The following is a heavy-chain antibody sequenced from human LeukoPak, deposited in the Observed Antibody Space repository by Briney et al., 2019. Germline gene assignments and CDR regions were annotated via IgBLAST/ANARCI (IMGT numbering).Heavy chain of an antibody. Sequence: SETLSLTCAVYGGSFSGYYWSWLRQPPGKRLEWIGEINHSGSTNYNPSLKSRVTISVDTSKNQFSLKLSSVIAADTAVYYCARGFGGFMITFGGVSHFDYWGQGTLVTVSS. D-gene: IGHD3-16*01. V-gene: IGHV4-34*01. J-gene: IGHJ4*02. CDR1: GGSFSGYY. CDR2: INHSGST. CDR3: ARGFGGFMITFGGVSHFDY.